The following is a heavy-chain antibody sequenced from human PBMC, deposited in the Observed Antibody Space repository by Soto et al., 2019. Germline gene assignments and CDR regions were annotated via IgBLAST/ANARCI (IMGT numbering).Heavy chain of an antibody. CDR2: INPNSGGT. CDR3: ARDPYYYDSSGYQGYYYGMDV. V-gene: IGHV1-2*04. D-gene: IGHD3-22*01. CDR1: GYTFTGYY. J-gene: IGHJ6*02. Sequence: ASVKVSCKASGYTFTGYYMHWVRQAPGQGLEWMGWINPNSGGTNYAQKFQGWVTMTRDTSISTAYMELSRLRSDDTAVYYCARDPYYYDSSGYQGYYYGMDVWGQGTTVT.